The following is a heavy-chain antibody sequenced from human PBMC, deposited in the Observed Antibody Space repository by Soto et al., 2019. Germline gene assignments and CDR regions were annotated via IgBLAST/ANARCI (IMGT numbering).Heavy chain of an antibody. Sequence: QVQLVQSGAEVKKPGSSVKVSCKASGGTFSSYAISWVRQAPGQGLEWMGGIIPIFGTANYAQKFQGRVTITADESTSTAYMELSSLRSEDTAVDYCARAPRDFDWLFPPYYFDYWGQGTLVTVSS. D-gene: IGHD3-9*01. CDR2: IIPIFGTA. J-gene: IGHJ4*02. CDR1: GGTFSSYA. CDR3: ARAPRDFDWLFPPYYFDY. V-gene: IGHV1-69*01.